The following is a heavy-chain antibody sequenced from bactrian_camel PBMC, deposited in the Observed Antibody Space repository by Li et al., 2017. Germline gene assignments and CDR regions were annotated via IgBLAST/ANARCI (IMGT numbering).Heavy chain of an antibody. V-gene: IGHV3S40*01. CDR2: ITTGTGNT. CDR3: AASRLGSTINWRQERRYGY. Sequence: VQLVESGGGSVQPGGSLRLSCGASGHTYSSNCMGWFRQAPGKEREGVATITTGTGNTDYADSVKGRFTISQDGAENTVYLQMNGLKPEDTAMYYCAASRLGSTINWRQERRYGYWGQGTQVTVS. D-gene: IGHD4*01. CDR1: GHTYSSNC. J-gene: IGHJ4*01.